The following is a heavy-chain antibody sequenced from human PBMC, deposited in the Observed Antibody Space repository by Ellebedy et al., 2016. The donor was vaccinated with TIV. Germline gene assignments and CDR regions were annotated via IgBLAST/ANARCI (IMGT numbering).Heavy chain of an antibody. V-gene: IGHV1-69*10. D-gene: IGHD2-2*01. Sequence: SVKVSXKASGDTFIKYAIIWVRQAPGQGLEWMGGITPMLGRTNYAQDLQGRVTITADTSTSTAYMVLSSLRAEDTAVYYCARDPVYCSGTSCDGVDVWGQGTTVTVSS. CDR1: GDTFIKYA. J-gene: IGHJ6*02. CDR2: ITPMLGRT. CDR3: ARDPVYCSGTSCDGVDV.